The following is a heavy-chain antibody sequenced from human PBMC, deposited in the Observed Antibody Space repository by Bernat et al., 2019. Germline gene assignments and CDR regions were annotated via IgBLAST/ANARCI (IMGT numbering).Heavy chain of an antibody. CDR1: GFTFSSYW. J-gene: IGHJ3*02. CDR2: IKQDGSER. CDR3: AREYCSGGSCYSSLDAFDI. Sequence: EVQLVESGGGLVQPGGSLRLSCAASGFTFSSYWMSWVRQAPGKGLEWVAKIKQDGSERCYRDSVTGRFTISRDNAKNSLNLQMNSVRAEDTAVYYCAREYCSGGSCYSSLDAFDIWGQGTMVTVSS. D-gene: IGHD2-15*01. V-gene: IGHV3-7*04.